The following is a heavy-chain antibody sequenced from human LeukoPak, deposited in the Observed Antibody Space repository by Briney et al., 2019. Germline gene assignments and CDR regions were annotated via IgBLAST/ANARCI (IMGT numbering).Heavy chain of an antibody. CDR3: ARAKSVTTNWFDR. V-gene: IGHV3-21*01. CDR2: ISETGTYI. Sequence: KTGGSLRLSCAASGFTFSSYSMNWVRQAPGKGLEWVSSISETGTYIYYADSVKGRFTISRDNAKNSLYLQMNSLRAEDTAVYYCARAKSVTTNWFDRWGQGTMVTVSS. J-gene: IGHJ5*02. CDR1: GFTFSSYS. D-gene: IGHD4-11*01.